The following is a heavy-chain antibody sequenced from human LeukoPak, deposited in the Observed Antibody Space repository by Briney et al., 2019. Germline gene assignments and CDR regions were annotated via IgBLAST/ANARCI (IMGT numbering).Heavy chain of an antibody. D-gene: IGHD2-15*01. V-gene: IGHV3-23*01. CDR2: ISGSGGGT. CDR1: GFTSSSYA. CDR3: APDLRGSAWSLDD. J-gene: IGHJ4*02. Sequence: PGGSLRLSCAASGFTSSSYAMSWVRQAPGKGLEWVSLISGSGGGTYFADSVKGRFTISRDNSKNTLHLQMDGLRAEDTAIYYCAPDLRGSAWSLDDWGQGTLVTVSS.